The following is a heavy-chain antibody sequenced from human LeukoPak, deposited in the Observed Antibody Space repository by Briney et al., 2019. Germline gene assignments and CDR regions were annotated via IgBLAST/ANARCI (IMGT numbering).Heavy chain of an antibody. CDR2: INTNTGNP. V-gene: IGHV7-4-1*02. D-gene: IGHD6-13*01. CDR1: GYTFTSYA. CDR3: ARGSLLSARTGSAAAAPF. Sequence: ASVKVSCKASGYTFTSYAMNWVRQAPGQGLEWMGWINTNTGNPTYAQGFTGRFVFSLDTSVSTAYLQISSLKAEDTAVYYCARGSLLSARTGSAAAAPFWGQGTLVTVSS. J-gene: IGHJ4*02.